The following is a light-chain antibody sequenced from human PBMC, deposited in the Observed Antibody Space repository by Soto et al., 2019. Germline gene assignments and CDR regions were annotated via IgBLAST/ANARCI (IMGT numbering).Light chain of an antibody. J-gene: IGKJ1*01. CDR2: GTS. V-gene: IGKV3-20*01. Sequence: EIVLTQSPGTLSLSPGERATLSCRASQSVRSSSLAWYQQKPGQAPRLLIYGTSSRATGIPDRFSGSGSGTDFTLTISRLEPEDFAVYYCQQYGWSPWSFGQGTEVEIK. CDR3: QQYGWSPWS. CDR1: QSVRSSS.